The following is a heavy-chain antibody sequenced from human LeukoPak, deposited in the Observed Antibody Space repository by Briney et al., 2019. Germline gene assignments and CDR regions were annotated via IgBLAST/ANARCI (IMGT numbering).Heavy chain of an antibody. CDR1: VFICGTDV. Sequence: PRGCLRLSCAAAVFICGTDVVHCVRQGPDRGVEWVAFIRSDGSDKSYAGSVMGRFTISRDNSKNTLYLQMNTLRAEDTAVYYCGKHDSSSDYWGQGTLVTVSS. CDR2: IRSDGSDK. V-gene: IGHV3-30*02. J-gene: IGHJ4*02. D-gene: IGHD3-22*01. CDR3: GKHDSSSDY.